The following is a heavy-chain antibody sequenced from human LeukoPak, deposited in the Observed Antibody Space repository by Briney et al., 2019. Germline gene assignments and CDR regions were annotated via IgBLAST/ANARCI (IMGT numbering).Heavy chain of an antibody. Sequence: GASVTVSCKASGGTFSSYAISWVRQAPGQGLEWMGRIIPIFGIANYAQKFQGRVTITADKSTSTAYMELSSLRSEDTAVYYCARDERIAVAGLDYWGQGTLVTVSS. CDR1: GGTFSSYA. J-gene: IGHJ4*02. CDR3: ARDERIAVAGLDY. CDR2: IIPIFGIA. D-gene: IGHD6-19*01. V-gene: IGHV1-69*04.